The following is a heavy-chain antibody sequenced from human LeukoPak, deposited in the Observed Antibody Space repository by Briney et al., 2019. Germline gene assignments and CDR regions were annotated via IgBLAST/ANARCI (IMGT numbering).Heavy chain of an antibody. CDR1: GYTFTSYG. CDR3: ARGRSSGWYGLDYYYYYGMDV. J-gene: IGHJ6*04. Sequence: ASVKVSCKASGYTFTSYGISWVRQAPAQGHEWKGWISAYNGNTNYAQKHQGRVTMTTDTSTSTAYVELRSLRSDDTAVYYCARGRSSGWYGLDYYYYYGMDVWGEGTTVTVSS. V-gene: IGHV1-18*01. D-gene: IGHD6-19*01. CDR2: ISAYNGNT.